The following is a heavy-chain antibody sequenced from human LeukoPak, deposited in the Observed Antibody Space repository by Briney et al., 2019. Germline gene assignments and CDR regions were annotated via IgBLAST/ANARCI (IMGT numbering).Heavy chain of an antibody. CDR3: ARSRYCSSTSCLTSFDY. J-gene: IGHJ4*02. CDR2: ISSSSTTI. CDR1: EFTLRSYS. V-gene: IGHV3-48*01. Sequence: GGSLRLSCEASEFTLRSYSMNWVRQAPGKGLEWVSYISSSSTTIYYADSVKGRFTISRDNAKNSLYLQMNSLRAEDTAVYYCARSRYCSSTSCLTSFDYWGQGTLVTVSS. D-gene: IGHD2-2*01.